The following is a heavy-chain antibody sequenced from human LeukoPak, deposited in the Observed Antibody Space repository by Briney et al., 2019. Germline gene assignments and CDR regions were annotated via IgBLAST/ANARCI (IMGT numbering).Heavy chain of an antibody. CDR3: ARVRALLWFGELAWFDP. Sequence: ASVKVSCKASGYTFTSYGISWVRQAPGQGLEWMGWISAYNGNTNYAQKLQGRVTMTTDTSTSTAYMELSRLRSDDTAVYYCARVRALLWFGELAWFDPWGQGTLVTVSS. D-gene: IGHD3-10*01. J-gene: IGHJ5*02. CDR1: GYTFTSYG. CDR2: ISAYNGNT. V-gene: IGHV1-18*01.